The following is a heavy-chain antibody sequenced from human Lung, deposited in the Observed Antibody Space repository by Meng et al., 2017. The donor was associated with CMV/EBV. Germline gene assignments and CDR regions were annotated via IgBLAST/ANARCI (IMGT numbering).Heavy chain of an antibody. V-gene: IGHV4-30-4*01. CDR3: ARGSNTAMAYFDS. CDR2: VYYTGGT. J-gene: IGHJ4*02. Sequence: QESCPGMVKADPPLSCCCTVPGGPSTGGDYYWCWVRHPPGKGLEWIGWVYYTGGTYDNPSLKSRISMSVDTSNNQFFLNLTSVPAADTAFYFCARGSNTAMAYFDSWGLGTLVTVSS. D-gene: IGHD5-18*01. CDR1: GGPSTGGDYY.